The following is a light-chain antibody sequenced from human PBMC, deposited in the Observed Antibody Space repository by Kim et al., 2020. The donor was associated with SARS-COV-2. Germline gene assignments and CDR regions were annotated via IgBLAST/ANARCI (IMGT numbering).Light chain of an antibody. J-gene: IGKJ1*01. V-gene: IGKV2-30*01. Sequence: DVVATQSPLSLPVTLGQPASISCRSSQSLVYRDGNTYLNWFQQRPGQSPRRLIYKVSKRDSGVPDRFSGSGSGTDFTLRISRVEAEDVGFYYCMQGAHWPPSFGQGTKVDIK. CDR1: QSLVYRDGNTY. CDR3: MQGAHWPPS. CDR2: KVS.